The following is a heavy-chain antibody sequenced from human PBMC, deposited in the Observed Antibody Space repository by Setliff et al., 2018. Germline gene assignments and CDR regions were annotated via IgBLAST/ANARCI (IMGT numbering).Heavy chain of an antibody. J-gene: IGHJ6*03. D-gene: IGHD3-3*01. Sequence: PGGSLRLSCAASGFTFSNAWMSWVRQAPGKGLEWVGRIKSKTDGGTTDYAAPVKGRFTISRDDSKNTLYLQMNSLKTEDTAVYYCARGPTIFGAIYYMDVWGKGTTVTVSS. V-gene: IGHV3-15*01. CDR2: IKSKTDGGTT. CDR3: ARGPTIFGAIYYMDV. CDR1: GFTFSNAW.